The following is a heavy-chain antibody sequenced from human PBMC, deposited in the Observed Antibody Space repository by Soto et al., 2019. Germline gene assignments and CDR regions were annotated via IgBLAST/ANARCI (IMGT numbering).Heavy chain of an antibody. CDR1: GLTFSSYD. J-gene: IGHJ4*02. D-gene: IGHD3-22*01. CDR2: IGTAGDT. Sequence: GGSLRLSCAASGLTFSSYDIHWVRQATGKGLEWVSAIGTAGDTYYPGSVKGRFTISRENAKNSLYLQMNSLRAEDTAVYYCARGNYYDSSGYLPLFDYWGQGTLVTVSS. V-gene: IGHV3-13*01. CDR3: ARGNYYDSSGYLPLFDY.